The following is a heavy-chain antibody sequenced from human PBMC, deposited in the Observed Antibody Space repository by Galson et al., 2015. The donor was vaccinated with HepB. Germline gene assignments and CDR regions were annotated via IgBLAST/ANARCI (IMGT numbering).Heavy chain of an antibody. CDR2: IYYSGST. CDR3: ARHGVRGEMATPRHAFDI. V-gene: IGHV4-39*01. J-gene: IGHJ3*02. Sequence: SETLSLTCTVSGGSISSSSYYWGWIRQPPGKGLEWIGSIYYSGSTYYNPSLKSRVTISVDTSKNQFSLKLSSVTAADTAVYYCARHGVRGEMATPRHAFDIWGQGTMVTVSS. D-gene: IGHD5-24*01. CDR1: GGSISSSSYY.